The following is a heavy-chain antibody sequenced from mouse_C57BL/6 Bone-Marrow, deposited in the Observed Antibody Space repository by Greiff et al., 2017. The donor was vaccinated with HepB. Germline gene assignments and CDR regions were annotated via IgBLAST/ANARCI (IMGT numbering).Heavy chain of an antibody. J-gene: IGHJ4*01. CDR3: ARHERYAMDY. CDR1: GFTFSDYG. V-gene: IGHV5-15*04. CDR2: ISNLAYSI. Sequence: EVKVEESGGGLVQPGGSLKLSCAASGFTFSDYGMAWVRQAPRKGPEWVAFISNLAYSIYYADTVTGRFTISRENAKNTLYLEMSSLRSEDTAMYYCARHERYAMDYWGQGTSVTVSS.